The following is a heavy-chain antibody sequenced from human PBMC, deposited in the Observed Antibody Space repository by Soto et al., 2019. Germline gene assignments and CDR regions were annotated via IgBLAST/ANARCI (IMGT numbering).Heavy chain of an antibody. CDR1: GFTFSTYS. J-gene: IGHJ3*02. V-gene: IGHV3-48*01. Sequence: PGGSLRLSCAASGFTFSTYSMNWVRQAPGKGLEWVSYIRSSSNTITYADSVKGRFTISSDNAESSLYLQMNSLRAEDTAVYYCARDRFYAFDIWGQGTMVTVSS. CDR2: IRSSSNTI. CDR3: ARDRFYAFDI.